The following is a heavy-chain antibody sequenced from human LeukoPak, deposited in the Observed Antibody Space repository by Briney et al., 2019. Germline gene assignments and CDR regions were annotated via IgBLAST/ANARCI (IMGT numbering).Heavy chain of an antibody. J-gene: IGHJ5*02. CDR2: ISSSSSPI. Sequence: GGSLRLSCAASGFTFSSYSMNWVRQAPGKGLEWVSYISSSSSPIYYADSVKGRFTISRDNAKNSLYLQMNSRRAEDTAVYYCARERITMLARAPYNWFDGWGQATLVTVS. CDR1: GFTFSSYS. CDR3: ARERITMLARAPYNWFDG. D-gene: IGHD3-10*02. V-gene: IGHV3-48*01.